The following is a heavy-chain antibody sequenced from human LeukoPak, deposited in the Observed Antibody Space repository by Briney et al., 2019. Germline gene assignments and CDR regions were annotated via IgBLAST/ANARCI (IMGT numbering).Heavy chain of an antibody. D-gene: IGHD6-13*01. CDR2: IRTDGDDK. V-gene: IGHV3-30*02. Sequence: GGSLRLSCAASGFTFNSQNMNWVRQSPGQGLDWVAFIRTDGDDKYYADSVKGRFTISRDNSKNTLHLQMNSLRAEDTAVYYCAKGGGTGYSSSWYSNWGQGTLVTVSS. CDR1: GFTFNSQN. J-gene: IGHJ4*02. CDR3: AKGGGTGYSSSWYSN.